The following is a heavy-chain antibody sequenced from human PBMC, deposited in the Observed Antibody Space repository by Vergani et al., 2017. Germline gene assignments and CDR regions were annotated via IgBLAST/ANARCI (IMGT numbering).Heavy chain of an antibody. CDR2: INHSGST. Sequence: QLQLQQWGAGLLKPSETLSLTCAVYGGSFSGYYWSWIRQPPGKGLEWIGEINHSGSTNYNPSLKSRVTISVDTSKNQFSLKLSSVTAADTAVYYCARKGYYYYGMDVWGQGTTVTVSS. CDR1: GGSFSGYY. J-gene: IGHJ6*02. V-gene: IGHV4-34*01. CDR3: ARKGYYYYGMDV.